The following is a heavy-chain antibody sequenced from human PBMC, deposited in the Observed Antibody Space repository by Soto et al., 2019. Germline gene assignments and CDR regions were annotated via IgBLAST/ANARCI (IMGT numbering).Heavy chain of an antibody. D-gene: IGHD3-22*01. Sequence: GGSLRLACAASGFAFNNYGMHWVRHAPGKGLEWVAVIWYDGSHESYADSVKGRFTISRDNSKNTLYLQMNSLRAEDTAVYYCARDRYSYDSRAYQGVDWYFDPWGCGTLVTLSS. J-gene: IGHJ2*01. CDR3: ARDRYSYDSRAYQGVDWYFDP. CDR2: IWYDGSHE. V-gene: IGHV3-33*01. CDR1: GFAFNNYG.